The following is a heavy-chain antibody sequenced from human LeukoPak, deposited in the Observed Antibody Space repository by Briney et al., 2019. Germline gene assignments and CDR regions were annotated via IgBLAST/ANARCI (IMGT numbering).Heavy chain of an antibody. CDR1: GFTFSSYW. J-gene: IGHJ4*02. D-gene: IGHD3-3*01. CDR3: ARATYYDFWSGQN. V-gene: IGHV3-7*01. CDR2: IKQDGSEK. Sequence: GGSLRLSCAASGFTFSSYWMSWVRQAPGKGLEWVANIKQDGSEKYYVDSVKGRFTISRDNAKNSLYLQMNSLRAEDTAVYYCARATYYDFWSGQNWGQGTLVTVSS.